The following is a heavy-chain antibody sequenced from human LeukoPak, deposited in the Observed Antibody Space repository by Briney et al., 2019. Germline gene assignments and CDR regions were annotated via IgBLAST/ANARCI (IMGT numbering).Heavy chain of an antibody. D-gene: IGHD3-3*01. CDR2: IYASGST. Sequence: SETLSLTCTVSGGSISSYYWSWIRQPAGKGLEWIGRIYASGSTNYNPSLKSRVTMSVDKSKNQVSLKLSSVTAADAAVYYCVRDRFLESSGYYYMDVWGKGTTVTVSS. V-gene: IGHV4-4*07. CDR3: VRDRFLESSGYYYMDV. CDR1: GGSISSYY. J-gene: IGHJ6*03.